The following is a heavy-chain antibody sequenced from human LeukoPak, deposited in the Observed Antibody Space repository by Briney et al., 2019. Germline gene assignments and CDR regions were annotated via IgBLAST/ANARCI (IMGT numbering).Heavy chain of an antibody. CDR1: GFTFSSYE. D-gene: IGHD6-19*01. V-gene: IGHV3-48*03. CDR2: ISGSGTTI. Sequence: GRSLRLSCAASGFTFSSYEMNWVRQAPGKGLEWVSYISGSGTTIYYADSVKGRFTIARDNAKNSLFLQMNSLRVEDTAVYYCARDRGGWYRWFDPWGQGTLVTVAS. CDR3: ARDRGGWYRWFDP. J-gene: IGHJ5*02.